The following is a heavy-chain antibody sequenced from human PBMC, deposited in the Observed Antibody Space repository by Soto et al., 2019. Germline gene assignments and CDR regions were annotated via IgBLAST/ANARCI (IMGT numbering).Heavy chain of an antibody. D-gene: IGHD3-9*01. CDR2: INPNSGGT. CDR3: ARDGAYYDILTGYYIDAFDI. V-gene: IGHV1-2*02. Sequence: GASVKVSCKASGYTFTGYYMHWVRQAPGQGLEWMGWINPNSGGTNYAQKFQGRVTMTRDTSISTAYMEPSRLRSDDTAVYYCARDGAYYDILTGYYIDAFDIWGQGTMVTVSS. J-gene: IGHJ3*02. CDR1: GYTFTGYY.